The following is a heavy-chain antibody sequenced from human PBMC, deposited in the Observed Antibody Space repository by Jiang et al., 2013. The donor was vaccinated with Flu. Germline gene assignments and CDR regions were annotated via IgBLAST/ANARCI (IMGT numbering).Heavy chain of an antibody. CDR1: GGSISSYY. J-gene: IGHJ3*02. CDR2: IYYSGST. Sequence: GSGLVKPSETLSLTCTVSGGSISSYYWSWIRQPPGKGLEWIGYIYYSGSTNYNPSLKSRVTISVDTSKNQFSLKLSSVTAADTAVYYCARGIEIGRGGDAFDIVGPRDNGH. V-gene: IGHV4-59*01. CDR3: ARGIEIGRGGDAFDI. D-gene: IGHD2/OR15-2a*01.